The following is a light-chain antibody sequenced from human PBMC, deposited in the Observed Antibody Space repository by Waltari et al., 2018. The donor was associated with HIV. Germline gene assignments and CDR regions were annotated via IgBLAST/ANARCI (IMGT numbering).Light chain of an antibody. CDR2: DAS. CDR1: QSVSSY. Sequence: EIVLTQSPATLSLSPGERATLSCRASQSVSSYLAWYQQKPGQAPRLLIYDASNRATGIPARFSGSGYGTDFTLTISSLEPEDFAVYYCQQRSNWPPVSLTFGGGTKVEIK. CDR3: QQRSNWPPVSLT. V-gene: IGKV3-11*01. J-gene: IGKJ4*01.